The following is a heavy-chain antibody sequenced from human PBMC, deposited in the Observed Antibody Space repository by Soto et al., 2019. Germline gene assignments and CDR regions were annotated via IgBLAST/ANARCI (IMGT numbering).Heavy chain of an antibody. J-gene: IGHJ5*02. V-gene: IGHV3-23*01. CDR2: ISVSGETT. D-gene: IGHD3-16*01. CDR1: GFTFNSYA. Sequence: EVHLLESGGVLVQPGGSLRLSCAASGFTFNSYAMSWVRQAPGKGLEWVSTISVSGETTFYPGSVKGRFTISRDNSRNTLDLKMNGVRVEDTATYYCEKDGDDRGRAKPMGSWGQGTLVTVSS. CDR3: EKDGDDRGRAKPMGS.